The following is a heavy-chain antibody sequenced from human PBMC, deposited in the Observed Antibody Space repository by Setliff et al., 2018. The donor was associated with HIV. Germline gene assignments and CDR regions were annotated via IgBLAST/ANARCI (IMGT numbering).Heavy chain of an antibody. CDR3: ARDRSEAVAGRDAFDI. CDR2: IIPIFGTT. CDR1: GVTFSSYA. V-gene: IGHV1-69*06. J-gene: IGHJ3*02. Sequence: SVKVSCKASGVTFSSYAINWVRQAPGQGLEWMGRIIPIFGTTNYAQKFQGRVTITADKSTSTAYMEMSSLRSEDTAIYYCARDRSEAVAGRDAFDIWGRGTMVTVSS. D-gene: IGHD6-19*01.